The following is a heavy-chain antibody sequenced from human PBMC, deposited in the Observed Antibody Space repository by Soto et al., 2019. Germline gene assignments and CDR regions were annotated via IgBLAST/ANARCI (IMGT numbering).Heavy chain of an antibody. Sequence: LGGSLRLSCAASGFTFNNYAMSWVRQAPGKGLEWVSGISISGGSTDYADSVKGRYTISRDNSRTTLYLQMNRLRAEDTAVYYCASVGATTEYYFDNWGQGTLVTVSS. CDR3: ASVGATTEYYFDN. V-gene: IGHV3-23*01. CDR2: ISISGGST. J-gene: IGHJ4*02. D-gene: IGHD1-26*01. CDR1: GFTFNNYA.